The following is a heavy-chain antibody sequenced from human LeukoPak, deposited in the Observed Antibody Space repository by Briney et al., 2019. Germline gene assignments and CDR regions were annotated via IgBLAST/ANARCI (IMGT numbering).Heavy chain of an antibody. CDR3: ARGYYGDYVGY. Sequence: GGSLRLSCAASGFTFSSYSMNWVRQAPGKGLEWVSYITSSSSTIYYADSVKGRLTISRDNAKNSLYLQMNSLRAEDTAVYYCARGYYGDYVGYWGQGTLVTVSS. J-gene: IGHJ4*02. CDR2: ITSSSSTI. CDR1: GFTFSSYS. D-gene: IGHD3-3*01. V-gene: IGHV3-48*04.